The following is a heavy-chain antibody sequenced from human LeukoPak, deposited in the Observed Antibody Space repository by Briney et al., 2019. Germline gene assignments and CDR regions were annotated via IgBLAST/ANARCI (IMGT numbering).Heavy chain of an antibody. Sequence: GGSLRLSCAASGFTFSSYAMSWVRQAPGEGLEWVSDISGSGGSTYYADSVKGRFTISRDNSKNTLYLQMNSLRAEDTAVYYCAKAIPLWFGELNFDYWGQGTLVTVSS. J-gene: IGHJ4*02. CDR1: GFTFSSYA. CDR2: ISGSGGST. CDR3: AKAIPLWFGELNFDY. V-gene: IGHV3-23*01. D-gene: IGHD3-10*01.